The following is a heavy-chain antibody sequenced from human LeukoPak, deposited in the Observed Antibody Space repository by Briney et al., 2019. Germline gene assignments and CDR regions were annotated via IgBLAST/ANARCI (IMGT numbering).Heavy chain of an antibody. CDR1: GFTFSSYA. CDR2: ISGSGGST. D-gene: IGHD3-10*01. Sequence: HPGGSLRLSCAASGFTFSSYAMSWVRQAPGKGLEWVSAISGSGGSTYYADSVKGRFTISRDNSKNTLYLQMNSLRAEDTAVYYYAKQPYYYGSGSPSPIDYWGQGTLVTVSS. V-gene: IGHV3-23*01. J-gene: IGHJ4*02. CDR3: AKQPYYYGSGSPSPIDY.